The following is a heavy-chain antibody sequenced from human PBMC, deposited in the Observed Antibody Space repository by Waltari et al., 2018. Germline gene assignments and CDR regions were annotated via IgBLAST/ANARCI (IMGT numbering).Heavy chain of an antibody. Sequence: QVQLQESGPGLVKPSETLSLTCTVSGGSISSYYWSWIRQPAGKGLEWIGRIYTSGSTNYIPSLKGRVTMSVDPSKNQFSLKLSSVTAADTAVYYCARGTQWLGTFDYWGQGTLVTVSS. CDR1: GGSISSYY. CDR2: IYTSGST. D-gene: IGHD6-19*01. V-gene: IGHV4-4*07. CDR3: ARGTQWLGTFDY. J-gene: IGHJ4*02.